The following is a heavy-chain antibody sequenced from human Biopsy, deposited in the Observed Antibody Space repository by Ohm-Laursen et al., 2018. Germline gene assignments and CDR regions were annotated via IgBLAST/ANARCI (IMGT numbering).Heavy chain of an antibody. Sequence: ASVKVSCKASGYTFTGQYLHWVRQARGQGLEWMGWMIPSSGKTGYAQRFQGRVTLTMNISISTAYMELSGLRSEDTAVYFCARGYSRRVSIFEASIYWFDTWGQGTLVTVSS. V-gene: IGHV1-8*02. CDR1: GYTFTGQY. J-gene: IGHJ5*02. D-gene: IGHD6-6*01. CDR3: ARGYSRRVSIFEASIYWFDT. CDR2: MIPSSGKT.